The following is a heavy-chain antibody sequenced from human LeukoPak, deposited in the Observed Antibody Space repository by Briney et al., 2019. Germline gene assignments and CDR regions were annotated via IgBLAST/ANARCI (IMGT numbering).Heavy chain of an antibody. V-gene: IGHV6-1*01. D-gene: IGHD2-2*01. Sequence: SETLSLTCTVSGGSISSYYWNWIRQSPSRGLKWLGRTYYRSTWYNDYAVSVRGRITVNPDTSKNQFSLHLNSVTPEDTAVYYCARRLTQYDCFDPWGQGILVTVSS. CDR1: GGSISSYY. CDR2: TYYRSTWYN. CDR3: ARRLTQYDCFDP. J-gene: IGHJ5*02.